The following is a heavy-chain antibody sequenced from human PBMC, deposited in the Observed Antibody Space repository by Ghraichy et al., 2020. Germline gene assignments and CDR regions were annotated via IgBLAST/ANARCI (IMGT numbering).Heavy chain of an antibody. CDR1: GFTFSRYW. CDR3: ARDARYGGDDY. V-gene: IGHV3-7*01. D-gene: IGHD3-16*01. CDR2: IKQDGSEK. Sequence: GVLNISCAASGFTFSRYWMSWVRQAPGKGLEWVANIKQDGSEKYYVDSVKGRFTISRDNAKNSLYVQMNSLRAEDTAVYYCARDARYGGDDYWGQGTLVSVSS. J-gene: IGHJ4*02.